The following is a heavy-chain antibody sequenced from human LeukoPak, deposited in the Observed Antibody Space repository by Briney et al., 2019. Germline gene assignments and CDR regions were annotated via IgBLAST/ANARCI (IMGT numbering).Heavy chain of an antibody. Sequence: GASVKVSCKASGYTFSGYYLHWVRQAPGQGLEWMGWINPNSGGTNSAQKFQGRVTMTRDTSIITAYMELSRLRSDDTAVYFCARGYYDSSDYEYFQHWGQGTLVTVYS. V-gene: IGHV1-2*02. CDR1: GYTFSGYY. D-gene: IGHD3-22*01. CDR3: ARGYYDSSDYEYFQH. J-gene: IGHJ1*01. CDR2: INPNSGGT.